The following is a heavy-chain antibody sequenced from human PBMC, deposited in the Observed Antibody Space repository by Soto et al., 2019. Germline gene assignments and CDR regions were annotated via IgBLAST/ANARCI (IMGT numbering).Heavy chain of an antibody. D-gene: IGHD5-12*01. V-gene: IGHV3-30*18. CDR1: GFTFSSYG. Sequence: GGSLRLSCAASGFTFSSYGMHWVRQAPGKGLEWVAVISYDGSNKYYADSVKGRFTISRDNSKNTLYLQMNSLRAEDTAVYYCAKDRYSGYEYFDYWGQGTLVTVSS. CDR2: ISYDGSNK. J-gene: IGHJ4*02. CDR3: AKDRYSGYEYFDY.